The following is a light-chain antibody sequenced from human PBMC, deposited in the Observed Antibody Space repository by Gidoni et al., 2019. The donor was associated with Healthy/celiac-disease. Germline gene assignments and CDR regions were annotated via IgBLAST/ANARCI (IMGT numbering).Light chain of an antibody. CDR3: EQYDNLCS. CDR2: DES. J-gene: IGKJ2*04. Sequence: DIQMTQSPSSLSASVGDRVTITCQASLHISNYLNWDQQKPGKAPKLLIYDESNLETGVTQRFSGSGCGTDLTFTISSLQPEEIETYYCEQYDNLCSFGQETKQEMK. CDR1: LHISNY. V-gene: IGKV1-33*01.